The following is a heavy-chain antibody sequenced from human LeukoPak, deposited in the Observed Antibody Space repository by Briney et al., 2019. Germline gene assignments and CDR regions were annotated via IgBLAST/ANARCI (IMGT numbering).Heavy chain of an antibody. CDR2: IYHSGST. CDR1: GYSISSGYY. D-gene: IGHD6-19*01. CDR3: ARDRGQWLVLGAFDI. Sequence: SETLSLTCTVSGYSISSGYYWGWIRQPPGKGLEWIGSIYHSGSTYYNPSLKSRVTISVDTSKNQFSLKLSSVTAADTAVYYCARDRGQWLVLGAFDIWGQGTMVTVSS. V-gene: IGHV4-38-2*02. J-gene: IGHJ3*02.